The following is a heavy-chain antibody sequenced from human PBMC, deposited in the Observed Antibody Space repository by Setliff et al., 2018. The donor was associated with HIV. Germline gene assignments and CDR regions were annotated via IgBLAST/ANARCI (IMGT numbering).Heavy chain of an antibody. CDR2: LIPVLGEP. J-gene: IGHJ4*02. CDR1: GHTPRHYG. D-gene: IGHD3-10*01. V-gene: IGHV1-69*11. CDR3: ARGVLYGLSEY. Sequence: SVKVSCKASGHTPRHYGINWIRQAPGQGLEWVGSLIPVLGEPHYAPRFQGRVTITADDSTNTAYLELSNLRFDDTATYYCARGVLYGLSEYWGPGSLVTVSS.